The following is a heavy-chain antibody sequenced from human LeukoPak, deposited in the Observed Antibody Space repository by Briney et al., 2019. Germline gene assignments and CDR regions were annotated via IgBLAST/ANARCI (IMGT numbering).Heavy chain of an antibody. CDR1: GYTFTSYG. V-gene: IGHV1-18*01. CDR3: ARAQKSYVVVTAICDY. D-gene: IGHD2-21*02. J-gene: IGHJ4*02. Sequence: GASVTVSCKASGYTFTSYGISWVRQAPGQGLEWMGWISAYNGNTNYAQKLQGRVTMTTGTSTSTAYMELRSLRSDDTAVYYCARAQKSYVVVTAICDYWGQGTLVTVSS. CDR2: ISAYNGNT.